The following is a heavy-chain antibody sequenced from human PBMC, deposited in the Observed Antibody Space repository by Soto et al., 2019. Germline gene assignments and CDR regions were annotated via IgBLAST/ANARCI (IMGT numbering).Heavy chain of an antibody. J-gene: IGHJ4*02. D-gene: IGHD5-12*01. Sequence: EVQLVESGGGLVQPGRSLRLSCAGADFTFSSYEMNWVRQAPGKGLEWISYIRSSGGTIHYADSVKGRFTISRDNAKNSLYLQLNSLRVEDTAVYFCARGSRGSDKFYFDYWGQGTLVTVSS. CDR2: IRSSGGTI. CDR3: ARGSRGSDKFYFDY. CDR1: DFTFSSYE. V-gene: IGHV3-48*03.